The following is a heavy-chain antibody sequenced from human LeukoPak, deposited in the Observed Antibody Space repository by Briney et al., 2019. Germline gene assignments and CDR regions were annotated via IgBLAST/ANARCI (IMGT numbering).Heavy chain of an antibody. D-gene: IGHD2-2*01. CDR1: GFTFSSDG. J-gene: IGHJ4*02. Sequence: GGSLRLSCATSGFTFSSDGMHWVRQAPGKGLEWVALIWYDGSNKYYADSVKGRFTISRDNSNNTLYLQMNSLRAEDTAVYYCARVSCSSTSCSLPYYWGQGTLVTVSS. CDR2: IWYDGSNK. CDR3: ARVSCSSTSCSLPYY. V-gene: IGHV3-33*01.